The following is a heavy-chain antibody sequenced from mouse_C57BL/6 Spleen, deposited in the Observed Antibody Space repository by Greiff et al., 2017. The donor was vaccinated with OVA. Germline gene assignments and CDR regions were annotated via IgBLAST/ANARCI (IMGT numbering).Heavy chain of an antibody. CDR3: ARRKLRFDWYFDV. CDR1: GYTFTDYY. Sequence: VQLQQSGPVLVKPGASVKMSCKASGYTFTDYYMNWVKQSHGKSLEWIGVINPYNGGTSYNQKFKGKATLTVDKSSSTAYMELNSLTSEDSAVYYGARRKLRFDWYFDVWGTGTTVTVSS. CDR2: INPYNGGT. V-gene: IGHV1-19*01. J-gene: IGHJ1*03. D-gene: IGHD1-1*01.